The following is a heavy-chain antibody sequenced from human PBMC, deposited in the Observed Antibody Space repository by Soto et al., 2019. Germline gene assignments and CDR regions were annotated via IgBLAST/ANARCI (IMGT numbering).Heavy chain of an antibody. D-gene: IGHD3-10*01. Sequence: GGSLRLSCAASGFTFSNFAMSWVRQSPGNGLEWVSTISGSGGRTYYADAVKGRFTISRDNSMDTLYLQMKSLRVEDTAIYYCAKEVSLGSTVDLGYWGQGTLVSVSS. CDR1: GFTFSNFA. J-gene: IGHJ4*02. V-gene: IGHV3-23*01. CDR2: ISGSGGRT. CDR3: AKEVSLGSTVDLGY.